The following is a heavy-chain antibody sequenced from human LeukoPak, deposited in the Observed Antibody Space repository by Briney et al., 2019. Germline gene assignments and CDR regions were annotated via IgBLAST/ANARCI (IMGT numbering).Heavy chain of an antibody. CDR3: ARGWNSWYFDY. D-gene: IGHD1/OR15-1a*01. CDR2: ISSSSSTI. J-gene: IGHJ4*02. Sequence: GGSLRLSCAASGFTVSSNYMSWVRQAPGKGLEWVSSISSSSSTIYYVDSVKGRFTISRDNAKNSLYLQMGSLRDEDTAVYYCARGWNSWYFDYWGQGTLVTVSS. V-gene: IGHV3-48*02. CDR1: GFTVSSNY.